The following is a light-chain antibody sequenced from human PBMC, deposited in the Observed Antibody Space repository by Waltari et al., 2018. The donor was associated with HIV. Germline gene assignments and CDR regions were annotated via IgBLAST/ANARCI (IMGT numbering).Light chain of an antibody. CDR2: DVT. CDR3: SSYTNNNTLI. Sequence: SITISCTGASNDIFNYIYVSWYQQHPAKAPKLIIYDVTSRPSGVSNRFSASKSGNTASLTISGLQADDEADYYCSSYTNNNTLIFGGGTKLTVL. CDR1: SNDIFNYIY. V-gene: IGLV2-14*03. J-gene: IGLJ2*01.